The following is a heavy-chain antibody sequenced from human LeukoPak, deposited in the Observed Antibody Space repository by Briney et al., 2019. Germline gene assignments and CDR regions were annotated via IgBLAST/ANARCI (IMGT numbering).Heavy chain of an antibody. V-gene: IGHV3-48*01. D-gene: IGHD3-9*01. CDR1: GFTFSSYS. J-gene: IGHJ3*02. CDR2: ISSSSSTI. CDR3: AKDVLLRYFDWLLPPDAFDI. Sequence: GGSLRLSCAASGFTFSSYSMNWVRQAPGKGLEWVSYISSSSSTIYYADSVKGRFTISRDNSKNTLYLQMNSLRAEDTAVYYCAKDVLLRYFDWLLPPDAFDIWGQGTMVTVSS.